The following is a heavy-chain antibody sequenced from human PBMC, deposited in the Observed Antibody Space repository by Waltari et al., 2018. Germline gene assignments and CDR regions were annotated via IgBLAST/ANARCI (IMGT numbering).Heavy chain of an antibody. Sequence: EIQVVESVGGLVQPGGSLRLSCTASGLTFSRVWMSWVRQAPGKWLEWVANSKNDGTTKFYLDSVKGRFTISRDNAQNTVYLQMNSLRVEDTALYYCARAVDVADYWGQGTLVTVSS. CDR2: SKNDGTTK. CDR1: GLTFSRVW. CDR3: ARAVDVADY. V-gene: IGHV3-7*01. J-gene: IGHJ4*02. D-gene: IGHD5-12*01.